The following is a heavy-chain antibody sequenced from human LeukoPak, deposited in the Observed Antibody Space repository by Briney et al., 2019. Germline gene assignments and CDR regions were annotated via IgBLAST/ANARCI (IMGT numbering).Heavy chain of an antibody. CDR1: GFTFSDYY. D-gene: IGHD5-18*01. J-gene: IGHJ5*01. CDR3: ATGGSEYRSDWFDS. CDR2: LTRTSSAT. V-gene: IGHV3-11*06. Sequence: GGSLRLSCAASGFTFSDYYMSWIRQAPGRGLEWLSYLTRTSSATWYADSVKGRFTIFRDNAKSSLYLQMNSLRVEDTAVYYCATGGSEYRSDWFDSWGQGTLVNVAS.